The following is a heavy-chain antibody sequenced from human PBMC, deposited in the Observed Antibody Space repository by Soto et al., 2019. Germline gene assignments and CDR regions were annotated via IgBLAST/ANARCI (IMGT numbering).Heavy chain of an antibody. CDR3: ARETEDGVTGDY. J-gene: IGHJ4*02. CDR2: IFISHGSP. Sequence: QVHLVQSGAGVKEPGASVRISCEASGYACTSHTIHWARQAPGQGVEWMGWIFISHGSPRYAPQFQGRIPFGRDTSATTAYMELTRLTFDATDVYDCARETEDGVTGDYLGQGTLVVVAS. CDR1: GYACTSHT. V-gene: IGHV1-3*04. D-gene: IGHD2-8*01.